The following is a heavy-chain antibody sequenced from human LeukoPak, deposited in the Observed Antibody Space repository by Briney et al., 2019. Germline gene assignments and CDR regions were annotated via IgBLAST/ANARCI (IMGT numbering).Heavy chain of an antibody. CDR1: GGSINSYY. CDR2: IYYSGST. CDR3: ARRRGGRGCYDY. V-gene: IGHV4-59*08. Sequence: SETLSLTCTVSGGSINSYYWSWIRQPPGKGLEWIGYIYYSGSTNYNPSLKSRVTISLDTSKNQFSLKLSSVTAADTAVYFCARRRGGRGCYDYWGPGTLVTVSS. J-gene: IGHJ4*02. D-gene: IGHD6-19*01.